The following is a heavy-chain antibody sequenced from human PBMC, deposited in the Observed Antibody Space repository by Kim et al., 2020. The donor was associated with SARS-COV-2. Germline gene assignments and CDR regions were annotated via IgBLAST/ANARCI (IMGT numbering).Heavy chain of an antibody. V-gene: IGHV4-4*02. CDR1: GGSISSSNW. CDR2: IYHSGST. CDR3: ARVSWDDFWSGYYGY. J-gene: IGHJ4*02. D-gene: IGHD3-3*01. Sequence: SETLSLTCAVSGGSISSSNWWSWVRQPPGKGLEWIGEIYHSGSTNYNPSLKSRVTISVDKSKNQFSLKLSSVTAADTAVYYCARVSWDDFWSGYYGYWGQGTLVTVSS.